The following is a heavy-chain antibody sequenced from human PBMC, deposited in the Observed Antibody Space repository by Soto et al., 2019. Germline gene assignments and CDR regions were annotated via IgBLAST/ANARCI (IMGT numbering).Heavy chain of an antibody. CDR1: GGTFSSYA. D-gene: IGHD2-8*01. CDR3: ARARCQNGVCYEGFPH. V-gene: IGHV1-69*01. J-gene: IGHJ4*02. Sequence: QVQLVQSGAEVKKPGSSVKVSCKASGGTFSSYAISWVRQAPGQGLEWMGGIIPIFGTANYAQKFQGRVTITADESTSTAYMELSSLRAEDTAVYYCARARCQNGVCYEGFPHWGQGTLVTVSS. CDR2: IIPIFGTA.